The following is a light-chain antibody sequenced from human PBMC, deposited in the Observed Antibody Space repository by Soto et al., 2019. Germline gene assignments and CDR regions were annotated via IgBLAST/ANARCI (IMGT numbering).Light chain of an antibody. CDR1: SSNIGNNA. J-gene: IGLJ3*02. CDR3: STWDDSLDGWV. Sequence: QSVLTQPPSASGSPGQRVIISCSGSSSNIGNNAVNWYQHLPGTSPTLLIYRNSQRPSGVPDRFSGSKSGTSASLAISGLQSEDENDYYCSTWDDSLDGWVFGGGTKLTVL. V-gene: IGLV1-44*01. CDR2: RNS.